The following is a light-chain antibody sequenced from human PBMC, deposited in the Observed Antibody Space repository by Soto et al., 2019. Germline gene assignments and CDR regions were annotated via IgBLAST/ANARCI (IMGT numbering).Light chain of an antibody. J-gene: IGKJ5*01. V-gene: IGKV1-12*01. CDR1: QDIRTW. CDR2: GAS. Sequence: DIQTTQSPSSVSASVGDRVTITCRASQDIRTWLAWYQQKPGKAPKILIYGASSLQSGVPSRFSGSGSGTYFTLTISSLQPEDFATYYCQHANSFPITFGQGTRLEIK. CDR3: QHANSFPIT.